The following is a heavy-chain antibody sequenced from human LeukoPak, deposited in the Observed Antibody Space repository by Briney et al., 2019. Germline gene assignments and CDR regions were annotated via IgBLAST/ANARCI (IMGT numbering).Heavy chain of an antibody. J-gene: IGHJ4*02. D-gene: IGHD3-3*01. CDR1: GGSFSNYNYY. V-gene: IGHV4-39*02. Sequence: SSETLSLTCTVSGGSFSNYNYYWGWIRQSPGKGLEWIGSIHYVGSTYYNPSLKSRVTISVDTSKNQFSLKLSSVTAADTAVYYWARGQPYYDFWSGKGGFDYWGQGTLVTVSS. CDR3: ARGQPYYDFWSGKGGFDY. CDR2: IHYVGST.